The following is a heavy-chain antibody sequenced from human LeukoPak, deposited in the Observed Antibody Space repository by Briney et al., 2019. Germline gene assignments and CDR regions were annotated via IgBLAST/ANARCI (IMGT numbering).Heavy chain of an antibody. Sequence: GGSLRLSCAASGFTFSSYWMHWVRQAPGKGLGWVSRINSHGSSTTYADSVEGRFTISRDNAKNSLYLQMNSLRVEDTAVYYCARDAYSYASESWGQGTLVTVSS. CDR1: GFTFSSYW. D-gene: IGHD5-18*01. V-gene: IGHV3-74*01. CDR3: ARDAYSYASES. J-gene: IGHJ5*02. CDR2: INSHGSST.